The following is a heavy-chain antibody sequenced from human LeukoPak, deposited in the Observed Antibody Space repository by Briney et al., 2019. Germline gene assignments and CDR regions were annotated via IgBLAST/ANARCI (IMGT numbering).Heavy chain of an antibody. CDR2: ISSSSSTI. D-gene: IGHD3-3*01. CDR1: GFTFSSYS. CDR3: ARDASDLGVEKDY. V-gene: IGHV3-48*01. Sequence: GGSLRLSCAASGFTFSSYSMNWVRQAPGKGLEWVSYISSSSSTIYYADSVKGRFTISRDNAKNSLYLQMNSLRAEDTAVYYCARDASDLGVEKDYWGQGTLVTVSS. J-gene: IGHJ4*02.